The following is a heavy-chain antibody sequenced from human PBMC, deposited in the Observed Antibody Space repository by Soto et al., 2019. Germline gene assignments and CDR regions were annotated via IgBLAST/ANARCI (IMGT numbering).Heavy chain of an antibody. CDR2: IKSKTDGGTT. D-gene: IGHD6-19*01. CDR1: GFTFSNAW. V-gene: IGHV3-15*01. CDR3: TTGGQWLAPSYYYYMDV. Sequence: GGSLRLSCAASGFTFSNAWMSWVRQAPGKGLEWVGRIKSKTDGGTTDYAAPVKGRFTISRDDSKNTLYLQMNSLKTEDTAVYYCTTGGQWLAPSYYYYMDVWGKGTTVTVSS. J-gene: IGHJ6*03.